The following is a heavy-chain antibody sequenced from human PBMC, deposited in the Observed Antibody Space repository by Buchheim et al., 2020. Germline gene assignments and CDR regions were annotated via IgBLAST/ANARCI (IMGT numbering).Heavy chain of an antibody. V-gene: IGHV3-48*01. Sequence: EVQLVESGGGLVQPGGSLRLSCAASGFTFSSYSMNWVRQAPGKGLEWVSYISSSSSTIYYADSVKGRFTISRDNAKKSLYLQMNSMRAEDTAVYYCARDPTFHCFDLWGRGTL. CDR3: ARDPTFHCFDL. CDR2: ISSSSSTI. J-gene: IGHJ2*01. CDR1: GFTFSSYS.